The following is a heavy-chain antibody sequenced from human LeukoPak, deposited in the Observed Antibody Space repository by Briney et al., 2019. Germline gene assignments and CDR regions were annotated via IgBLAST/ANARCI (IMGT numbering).Heavy chain of an antibody. CDR2: ISGTGKT. CDR3: VTGYYEPFDN. D-gene: IGHD3-3*01. Sequence: PSETLSLTCSVSGASLSSYYWGWIRQSPGKGLEWLGYISGTGKTDYNPSLKSRGTLSLDTSKNQFSLRLTSVTAADTAVYYCVTGYYEPFDNWGQGTLVTVSS. V-gene: IGHV4-59*01. CDR1: GASLSSYY. J-gene: IGHJ4*02.